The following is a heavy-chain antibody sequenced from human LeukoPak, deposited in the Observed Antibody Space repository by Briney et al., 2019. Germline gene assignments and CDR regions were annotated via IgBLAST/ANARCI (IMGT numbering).Heavy chain of an antibody. CDR1: GFTFSSYG. D-gene: IGHD4-17*01. CDR3: AREPTVSETYYFDY. J-gene: IGHJ4*02. Sequence: GGSLGLSCAASGFTFSSYGMHWVRQAPGKGLEWVAVIWYDGSNKYYADSVKGRFTFSGDNSKNTLYLQMNSLRAEDTAVYYCAREPTVSETYYFDYWGQGTLVTVSS. CDR2: IWYDGSNK. V-gene: IGHV3-33*01.